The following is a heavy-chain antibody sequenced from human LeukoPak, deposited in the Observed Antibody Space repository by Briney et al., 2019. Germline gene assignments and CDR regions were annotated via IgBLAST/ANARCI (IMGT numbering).Heavy chain of an antibody. V-gene: IGHV4-59*01. CDR2: IYYSGST. CDR1: GGSISSYY. D-gene: IGHD5-12*01. Sequence: NSSETLSLTCTVSGGSISSYYWSWIRQPPGKGLEWIGYIYYSGSTNYNPSLESRVTTSRDTPKNQFSLTLSSMTAADTATYYCVRASVDSGGAFDVWGQGTVVTVSS. CDR3: VRASVDSGGAFDV. J-gene: IGHJ3*01.